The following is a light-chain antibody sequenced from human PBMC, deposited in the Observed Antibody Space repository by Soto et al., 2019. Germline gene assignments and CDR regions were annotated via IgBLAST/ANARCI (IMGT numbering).Light chain of an antibody. V-gene: IGKV3-15*01. CDR2: GAS. CDR1: QSVRSY. CDR3: QQYNNWPYT. Sequence: DIVMTQSPATLSVSPGDRATLSCRASQSVRSYLAWYQQKPGQSPRLLISGASTRATGVPARFSGSGSGTEFTLTISNLQSEDFAVYYCQQYNNWPYTFGQGTKLEIK. J-gene: IGKJ2*01.